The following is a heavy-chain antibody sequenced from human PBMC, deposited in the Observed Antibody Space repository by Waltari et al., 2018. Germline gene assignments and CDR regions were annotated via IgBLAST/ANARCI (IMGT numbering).Heavy chain of an antibody. Sequence: QVQLVQSGAEVKKPGASVKVSCKASGYTVTSYGISWVRLAPGQGLEWVGWISAYNGNTNYAQKHQGRVTMTTDTSTRTAYMELRRLRADDTAVYYCARDAGRVATVTRGFDPWGQGTLVTVSS. V-gene: IGHV1-18*01. CDR1: GYTVTSYG. D-gene: IGHD4-4*01. J-gene: IGHJ5*02. CDR2: ISAYNGNT. CDR3: ARDAGRVATVTRGFDP.